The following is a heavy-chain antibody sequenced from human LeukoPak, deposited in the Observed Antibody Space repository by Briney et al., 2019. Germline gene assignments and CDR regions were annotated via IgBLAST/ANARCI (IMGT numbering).Heavy chain of an antibody. CDR1: GYSISSGNY. D-gene: IGHD2-2*01. CDR2: IYHSGST. CDR3: AKGYCRGNSCYDDRGAFDY. J-gene: IGHJ4*02. Sequence: NASETLSLTCSVSGYSISSGNYWGWIRLPPGKGLQWIGSIYHSGSTYYNPSLKSRVTISVDTSKNQFSLKLSSVTAADTAVYYCAKGYCRGNSCYDDRGAFDYWGQGTQVTVSS. V-gene: IGHV4-38-2*02.